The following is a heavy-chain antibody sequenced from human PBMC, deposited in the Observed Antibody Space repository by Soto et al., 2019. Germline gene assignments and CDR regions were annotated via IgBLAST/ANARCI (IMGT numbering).Heavy chain of an antibody. V-gene: IGHV3-66*01. Sequence: EVQLVESGGGLVQPGGSLRLSCAASGFTVSSKYMSWVRRAPGKGLEWVSLIQSGGPTYYADSVKGRFTISRDTSENTVXXXXXXXXXXXXXXXXXXXXXXLXXGGRCYGVPLDVWGKGTTVTVSS. D-gene: IGHD2-15*01. CDR3: XXXXXLXXGGRCYGVPLDV. CDR1: GFTVSSKY. CDR2: IQSGGPT. J-gene: IGHJ6*04.